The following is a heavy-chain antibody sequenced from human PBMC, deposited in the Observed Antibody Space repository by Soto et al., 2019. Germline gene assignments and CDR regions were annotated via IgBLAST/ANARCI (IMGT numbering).Heavy chain of an antibody. J-gene: IGHJ6*04. CDR2: IYYSGST. Sequence: SETLSLTCTVSVGSVSSGSYYWCWIRQPPGKGLEWIGYIYYSGSTNYNPSLKSRVTISVDTSKNQFSLKLSSVTAADTAVYYCAIVVLRAYPSNYYVEYDYGMDVWGKGPTVTVFS. D-gene: IGHD4-17*01. V-gene: IGHV4-61*01. CDR1: VGSVSSGSYY. CDR3: AIVVLRAYPSNYYVEYDYGMDV.